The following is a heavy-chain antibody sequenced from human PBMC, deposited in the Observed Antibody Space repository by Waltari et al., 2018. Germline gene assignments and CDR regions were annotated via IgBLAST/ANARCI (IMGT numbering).Heavy chain of an antibody. V-gene: IGHV1-2*02. CDR1: GYTFTGYY. CDR2: INPNRGGT. Sequence: QVQLVQSGAEVKKPGASVTVSCKASGYTFTGYYMHWVRQAPGQGLEWMGGINPNRGGTNYAQKFQGRVTITADESTSPAYMELRSLRSEDTAVYYCARRGNGRLHFDYWGQGTLVTVSS. D-gene: IGHD1-26*01. J-gene: IGHJ4*02. CDR3: ARRGNGRLHFDY.